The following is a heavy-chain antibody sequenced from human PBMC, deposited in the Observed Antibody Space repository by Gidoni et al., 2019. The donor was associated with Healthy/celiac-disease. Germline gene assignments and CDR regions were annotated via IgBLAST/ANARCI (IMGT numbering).Heavy chain of an antibody. D-gene: IGHD4-17*01. J-gene: IGHJ5*02. V-gene: IGHV4-39*01. CDR2: IYSSGST. CDR1: GGSISSSSYY. Sequence: QLQLQESGPGLVKPSETLSLTCTVSGGSISSSSYYWGWIRPPPGKGLAWIGIIYSSGSTYYNPSLKSRVTISVDTSRNQFSLKLSFVTAADTAVYYCARHLRPYGVYVGWFDPWGQGTLVTVSS. CDR3: ARHLRPYGVYVGWFDP.